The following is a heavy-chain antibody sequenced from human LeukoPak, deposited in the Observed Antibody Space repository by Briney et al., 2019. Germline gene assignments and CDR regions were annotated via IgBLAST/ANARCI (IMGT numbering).Heavy chain of an antibody. D-gene: IGHD3-10*01. Sequence: SETLSLTCTVSGGSISSYYWSWIRQPPGKGLEWIGYIYYSGSTNYNPSLKSRVTISVDTSKNQFSLKLSSVTAADTAVYYCAREYITMVRGVKIKNWFDPWGQGTLVTVSS. J-gene: IGHJ5*02. V-gene: IGHV4-59*01. CDR1: GGSISSYY. CDR2: IYYSGST. CDR3: AREYITMVRGVKIKNWFDP.